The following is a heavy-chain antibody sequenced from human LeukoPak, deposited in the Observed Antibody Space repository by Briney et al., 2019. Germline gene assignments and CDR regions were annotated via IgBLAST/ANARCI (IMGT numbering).Heavy chain of an antibody. V-gene: IGHV3-21*01. CDR3: ARAPLSGNSYSGSYYPDY. J-gene: IGHJ4*02. CDR1: GFTFSSYS. D-gene: IGHD1-26*01. Sequence: PGGSLRLSCAVSGFTFSSYSIKWVRQAPGKGLEWVTSIGSSSSYIYYADSVKGRFTISRDDAKNSLYLQMNSLRAEDTAVYYCARAPLSGNSYSGSYYPDYWGQGTLVTVSS. CDR2: IGSSSSYI.